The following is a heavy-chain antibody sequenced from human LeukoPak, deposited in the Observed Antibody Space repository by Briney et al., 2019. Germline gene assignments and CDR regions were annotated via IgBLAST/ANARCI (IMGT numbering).Heavy chain of an antibody. Sequence: SETLSLTCTVSGGSISCSPYYWGWIRQPPGKGLEWIGSIYYSGTTHYNPSLESRVTISVDTSKNQFSLKLASVTAADTAVYYCARDGYSGNDGLWGQGTLVTVSS. V-gene: IGHV4-39*07. J-gene: IGHJ4*02. D-gene: IGHD5-12*01. CDR1: GGSISCSPYY. CDR3: ARDGYSGNDGL. CDR2: IYYSGTT.